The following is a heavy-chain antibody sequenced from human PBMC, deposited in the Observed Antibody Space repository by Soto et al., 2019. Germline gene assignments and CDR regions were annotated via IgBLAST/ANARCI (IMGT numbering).Heavy chain of an antibody. CDR2: VYYTGSS. V-gene: IGHV4-39*01. D-gene: IGHD6-19*01. Sequence: SETLSLTCTVSGGSISDTAYYWGWIRQSPGKGLEWIGSVYYTGSSYYKPSLKSRVTISIDTSKNQFSLKLCSVTAADTAVYYCARHGVHSSGWAGPWGQGTLVTVSS. CDR3: ARHGVHSSGWAGP. CDR1: GGSISDTAYY. J-gene: IGHJ5*02.